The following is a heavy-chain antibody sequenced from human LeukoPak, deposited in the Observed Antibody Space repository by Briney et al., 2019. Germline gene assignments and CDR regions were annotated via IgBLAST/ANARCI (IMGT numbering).Heavy chain of an antibody. Sequence: GESLEISCKGSGYSFTSYWIGWVRQMPGKGLEWMGIIYPGDSDTRYSPSFQGQVTISADKSISTAYLQWSSLKASDTAMYYCARHLLDILTGLDAFDIWGQGTMVTVSS. J-gene: IGHJ3*02. CDR3: ARHLLDILTGLDAFDI. CDR2: IYPGDSDT. D-gene: IGHD3-9*01. CDR1: GYSFTSYW. V-gene: IGHV5-51*01.